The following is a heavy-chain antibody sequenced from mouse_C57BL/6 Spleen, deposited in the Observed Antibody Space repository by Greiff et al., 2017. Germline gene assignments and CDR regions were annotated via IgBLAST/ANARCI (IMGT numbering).Heavy chain of an antibody. J-gene: IGHJ3*01. V-gene: IGHV1-15*01. CDR2: IDPETGGT. Sequence: VQLVESGAELVRPGASVTLSCKASGYTFTDYEMHWVKQTPVHGLEWIGAIDPETGGTAYNQKFKGKAILTADKSSSTAYMELRSLTSEDSAVYYCTRGYGSSYRFAYWGQGTLVTVSA. D-gene: IGHD1-1*01. CDR3: TRGYGSSYRFAY. CDR1: GYTFTDYE.